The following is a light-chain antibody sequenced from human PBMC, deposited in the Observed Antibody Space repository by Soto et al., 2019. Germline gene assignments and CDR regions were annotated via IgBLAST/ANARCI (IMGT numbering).Light chain of an antibody. CDR1: SSYVGAYNY. CDR2: EVN. Sequence: QSVLTQPPSASGSPGQSVTISCTGTSSYVGAYNYVSWYQQHPGKAPQLMIYEVNKRPSGVPDRFSGSKSGNTASLTVSGLQAEDEADYYCNSYAGSNSFVFGGGTKVTVL. J-gene: IGLJ1*01. CDR3: NSYAGSNSFV. V-gene: IGLV2-8*01.